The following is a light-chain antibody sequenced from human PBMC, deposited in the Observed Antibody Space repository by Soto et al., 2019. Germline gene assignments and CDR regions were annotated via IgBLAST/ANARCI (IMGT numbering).Light chain of an antibody. CDR3: QQYNNWPPWT. CDR2: DAS. J-gene: IGKJ1*01. V-gene: IGKV3-15*01. Sequence: EIVMTQSPATLSVSPVERATLSFRASQRVSRNLAWYQQKPGQAPRLLIYDASTRATGIPDRFSGSGSETEFTLTISSLQSEDYAIYYCQQYNNWPPWTFGQGTKVDIK. CDR1: QRVSRN.